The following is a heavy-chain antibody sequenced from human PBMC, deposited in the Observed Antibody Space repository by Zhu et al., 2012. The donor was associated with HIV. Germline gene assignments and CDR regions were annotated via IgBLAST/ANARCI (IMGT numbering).Heavy chain of an antibody. Sequence: QVQLRESGPGLVKPSETLSLTCAVSGYSISSGYYWGWIRQPPGKGLEWIGSIYHSGSTYYNPSLKSRVTISVDTSKNQFSLKLSSVTAADTAVYYCARVGSGDYDILTGAYYFDYWGQGTLVTVSS. D-gene: IGHD3-9*01. V-gene: IGHV4-38-2*01. J-gene: IGHJ4*02. CDR3: ARVGSGDYDILTGAYYFDY. CDR2: IYHSGST. CDR1: GYSISSGYY.